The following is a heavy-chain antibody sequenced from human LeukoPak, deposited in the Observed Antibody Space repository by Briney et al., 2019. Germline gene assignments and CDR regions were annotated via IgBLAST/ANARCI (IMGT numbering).Heavy chain of an antibody. CDR1: GGSFSGYY. CDR2: IYSSGST. CDR3: ARAYYYGSGSYGLDY. J-gene: IGHJ4*02. D-gene: IGHD3-10*01. V-gene: IGHV4-59*01. Sequence: NPSETLSLTCAVYGGSFSGYYWSWIRQPPGKGLEWIGYIYSSGSTNYNPSLKSRLTISVDASKNQFSLKLTSVTAADTAVYYCARAYYYGSGSYGLDYWGQGTLVTVSS.